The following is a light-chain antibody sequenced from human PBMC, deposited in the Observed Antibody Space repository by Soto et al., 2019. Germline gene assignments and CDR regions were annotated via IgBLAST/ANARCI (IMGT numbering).Light chain of an antibody. CDR2: EDN. Sequence: NFMLTQPHSVSESPGKTVTISCTRSSGSIASNYVQWYQQRPGSSPTTVIYEDNQRPSGVPDRFSGSIDSASNSASLSISGLKTEYEADDYCQSYDRSNHVVFGGGIKLNVL. CDR3: QSYDRSNHVV. V-gene: IGLV6-57*01. CDR1: SGSIASNY. J-gene: IGLJ2*01.